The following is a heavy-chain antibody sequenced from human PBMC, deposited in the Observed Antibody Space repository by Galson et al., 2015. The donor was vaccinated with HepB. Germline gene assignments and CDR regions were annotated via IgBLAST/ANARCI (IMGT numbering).Heavy chain of an antibody. CDR3: ARIGSGYDYVPKAFDI. Sequence: SLRLSCAASGFTVSSNYMSWVRQAPGKGLEWVTVIYSGGSTYYADSVKGRFTISRDNSKNTLYLQMNSLRAEDTAVYYCARIGSGYDYVPKAFDIWGQGTIVTVSS. D-gene: IGHD5-12*01. CDR2: IYSGGST. V-gene: IGHV3-53*01. CDR1: GFTVSSNY. J-gene: IGHJ3*02.